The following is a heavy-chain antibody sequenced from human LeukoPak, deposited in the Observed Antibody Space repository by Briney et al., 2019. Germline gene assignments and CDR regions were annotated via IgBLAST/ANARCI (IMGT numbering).Heavy chain of an antibody. Sequence: GRSLRLSCAASGFTFCSYGMHWVRQAPGKGLEWVAVISYDGSNKYYADSVKGRFTISRDNSKNTLYLQMNSLRAEDTAVYYCAKGQWLVLFPDYWGQGTLVTVSS. J-gene: IGHJ4*02. CDR3: AKGQWLVLFPDY. V-gene: IGHV3-30*18. CDR2: ISYDGSNK. CDR1: GFTFCSYG. D-gene: IGHD6-19*01.